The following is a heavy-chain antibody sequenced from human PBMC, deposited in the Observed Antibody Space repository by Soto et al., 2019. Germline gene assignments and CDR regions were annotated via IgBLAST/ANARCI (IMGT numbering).Heavy chain of an antibody. CDR3: AKETGWGFGVVMGRTFDY. CDR2: ISYDGSNK. CDR1: GFTFSSYG. D-gene: IGHD3-3*01. J-gene: IGHJ4*02. V-gene: IGHV3-30*18. Sequence: QVQLVESGGGVVQPGRSLRLSCAASGFTFSSYGMHWVRQAPGKGLEWVAVISYDGSNKYYADSVKGRFTISRDNSKNTLYLQMNSLRAEDTAVYYCAKETGWGFGVVMGRTFDYWGQGTLVTVSS.